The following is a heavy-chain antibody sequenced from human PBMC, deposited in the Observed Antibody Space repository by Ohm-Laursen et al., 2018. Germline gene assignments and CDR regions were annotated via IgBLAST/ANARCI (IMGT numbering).Heavy chain of an antibody. CDR2: IYYSGST. D-gene: IGHD3-22*01. V-gene: IGHV4-31*03. Sequence: TLSLTCTVSGCSISSGGYYWSWIRQHPGKGLEWIGYIYYSGSTYYNPSLKSRVTISVDTSKNQFFLKLSSVTAADTAVYYCARATRDSSGYCRGDFDYWGQGTLVTVSS. CDR3: ARATRDSSGYCRGDFDY. CDR1: GCSISSGGYY. J-gene: IGHJ4*02.